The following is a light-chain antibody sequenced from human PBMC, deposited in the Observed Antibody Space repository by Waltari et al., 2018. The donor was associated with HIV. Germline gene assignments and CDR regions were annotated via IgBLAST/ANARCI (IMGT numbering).Light chain of an antibody. J-gene: IGLJ1*01. V-gene: IGLV2-14*03. CDR1: SSDVGGYNY. CDR3: SSYASNSRV. Sequence: QSALTQPASVSGSRGQSITISCTGTSSDVGGYNYVSWYQHHPGKAPKLMIYDVTNRPSGCSHRVSGAKSGNTASLTLSGLQAEDEADYYCSSYASNSRVFGAGTKVTVL. CDR2: DVT.